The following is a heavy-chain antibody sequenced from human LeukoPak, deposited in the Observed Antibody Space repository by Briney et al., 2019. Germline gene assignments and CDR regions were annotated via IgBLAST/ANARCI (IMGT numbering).Heavy chain of an antibody. CDR3: ARGGFDP. V-gene: IGHV3-7*04. CDR1: GFTVSSNY. J-gene: IGHJ5*02. CDR2: IKQDGSEK. Sequence: PGGSLRLSCAASGFTVSSNYMSWVRQAPGKGLEWVANIKQDGSEKYYVDSVKGRFTISRDNAKNSLYLQMNSLRAEDTAVYYCARGGFDPWGQGTLVTVSS.